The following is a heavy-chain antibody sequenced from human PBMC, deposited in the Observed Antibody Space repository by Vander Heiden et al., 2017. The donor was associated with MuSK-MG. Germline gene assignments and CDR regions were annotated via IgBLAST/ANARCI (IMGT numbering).Heavy chain of an antibody. D-gene: IGHD3-22*01. CDR2: IDYSGRT. V-gene: IGHV4-39*01. Sequence: QLQLQESGPRLVKPSQTLSLICTVSGGCVRSVCTVYYYLGWIRQPPGKGLEWIGTIDYSGRTYYNPSLKSRVTMSVDTSKNQVSLKLSSVTATDTALYYCARSAADHSGYNYYYGMDVWGQGTTVTVSS. CDR1: GGCVRSVCTVYYY. J-gene: IGHJ6*02. CDR3: ARSAADHSGYNYYYGMDV.